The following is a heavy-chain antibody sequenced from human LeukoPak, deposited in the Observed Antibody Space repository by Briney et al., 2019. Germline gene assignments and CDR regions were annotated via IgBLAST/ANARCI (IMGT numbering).Heavy chain of an antibody. J-gene: IGHJ4*02. Sequence: GRSLRLSCAASGFTFSSYGMHWVRLAPGKGLEWVAVIWDNGSNKYYADSVKGRFTISRDNSKNTLYLQMNSLRAEDTAVYYCARDSRRIAVAGRFDYWGQGTLVTVSS. CDR1: GFTFSSYG. V-gene: IGHV3-33*01. D-gene: IGHD6-19*01. CDR3: ARDSRRIAVAGRFDY. CDR2: IWDNGSNK.